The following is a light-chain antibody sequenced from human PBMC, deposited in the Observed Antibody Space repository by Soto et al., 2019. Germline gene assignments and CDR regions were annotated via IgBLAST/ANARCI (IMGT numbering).Light chain of an antibody. CDR1: TSDVGAYNY. V-gene: IGLV2-14*01. CDR3: QSYDSSLSGYV. Sequence: QSALTQPASVSGSPGQSITISCTGSTSDVGAYNYVSWYKHHPGQAPQLMIYEVSNRPSGVSNRFSGSKSGNTASLTISGLQADDEGDYYCQSYDSSLSGYVFGTGTKLTVL. CDR2: EVS. J-gene: IGLJ1*01.